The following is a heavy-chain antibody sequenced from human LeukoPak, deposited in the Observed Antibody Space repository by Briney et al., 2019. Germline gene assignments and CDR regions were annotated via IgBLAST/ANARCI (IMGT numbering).Heavy chain of an antibody. D-gene: IGHD3-16*02. V-gene: IGHV3-21*01. CDR3: VSGNDPDYVWGTYRLDAFDI. J-gene: IGHJ3*02. Sequence: GGSLRLSCAASGYTFSDYSVNWVRQVPGMGLEWVSSISSSDIYYADSVKGRFTISRDNAKNSLFLQMNSLRAEDTAVYYCVSGNDPDYVWGTYRLDAFDIWGEGTMVIVSS. CDR2: ISSSDI. CDR1: GYTFSDYS.